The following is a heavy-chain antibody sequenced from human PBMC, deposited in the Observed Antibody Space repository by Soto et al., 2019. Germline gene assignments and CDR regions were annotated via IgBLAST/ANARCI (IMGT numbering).Heavy chain of an antibody. V-gene: IGHV2-5*02. J-gene: IGHJ4*02. Sequence: QITLKEYGPTLVKPPQTLTLTCTFSGFSLSTSGVGVGWIRQPPGTALEWLALLYWDADKRYSPSLKSRRTTTTDTSQRHVVLISTYMDAVDTATYYCAHSREQAHIAARHNEFDYWGQGTLVIVSA. CDR3: AHSREQAHIAARHNEFDY. CDR1: GFSLSTSGVG. CDR2: LYWDADK. D-gene: IGHD6-25*01.